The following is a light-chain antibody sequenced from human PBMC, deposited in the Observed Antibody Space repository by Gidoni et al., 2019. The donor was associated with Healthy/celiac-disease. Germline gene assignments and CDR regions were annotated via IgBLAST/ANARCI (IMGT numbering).Light chain of an antibody. J-gene: IGKJ3*01. CDR1: QSVSSN. CDR3: QQYSNPASGFT. V-gene: IGKV3-15*01. Sequence: EIVMTQSPATLSVSPGERATLSCRASQSVSSNLAWYQQKPGQAPRLLIYGASTRATGIPARFSGSGSGTEFTLTISSLQSEDFAVYYCQQYSNPASGFTFGPGTKVEIK. CDR2: GAS.